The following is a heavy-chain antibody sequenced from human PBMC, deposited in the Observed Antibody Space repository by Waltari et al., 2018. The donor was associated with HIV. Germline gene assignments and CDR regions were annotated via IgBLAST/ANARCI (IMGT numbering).Heavy chain of an antibody. J-gene: IGHJ6*02. CDR3: ARGGAGGTFYYYGMDV. CDR2: IYTSGST. Sequence: QVQLQESGPGLVKPSQTLSLTCTVSGCSISSGSYYWSWIRQPAGKGLEWIGRIYTSGSTNYNPSLKSRVTISVDTSKNQFSLKLSSVTAADTAVYYCARGGAGGTFYYYGMDVWGQGTTVTVSS. CDR1: GCSISSGSYY. D-gene: IGHD1-26*01. V-gene: IGHV4-61*02.